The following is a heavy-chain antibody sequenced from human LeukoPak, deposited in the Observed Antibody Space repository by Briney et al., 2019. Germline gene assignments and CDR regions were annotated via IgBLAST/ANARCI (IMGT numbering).Heavy chain of an antibody. D-gene: IGHD3-10*01. CDR3: AKDIGLGIDY. CDR2: ISWNSGSI. CDR1: GFTFDDYA. J-gene: IGHJ4*02. Sequence: GGSLRLSCAASGFTFDDYALHTVRQAPGKGLEWVSGISWNSGSIGYADSVKGRFTISRDNAKNSLYLQMNSLRPEDTALYYCAKDIGLGIDYWGRGTLVTVSS. V-gene: IGHV3-9*01.